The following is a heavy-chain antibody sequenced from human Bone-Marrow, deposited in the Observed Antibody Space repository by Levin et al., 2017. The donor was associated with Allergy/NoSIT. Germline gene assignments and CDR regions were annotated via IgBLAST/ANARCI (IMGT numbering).Heavy chain of an antibody. D-gene: IGHD6-13*01. CDR1: GGSITNYY. CDR2: IYYSGST. Sequence: SSETLSLTCTVSGGSITNYYWSWIRQPPGKGLEWIGYIYYSGSTNYNPSLKSRVTISVDTSKNQFSLKLSSVTAADSAVYYCARDRTIAAAGGGHYYYGMDVWGQGTTVTVSS. J-gene: IGHJ6*02. V-gene: IGHV4-59*01. CDR3: ARDRTIAAAGGGHYYYGMDV.